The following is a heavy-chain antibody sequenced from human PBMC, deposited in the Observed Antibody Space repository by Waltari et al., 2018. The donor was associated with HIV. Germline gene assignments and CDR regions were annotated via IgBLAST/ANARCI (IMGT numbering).Heavy chain of an antibody. J-gene: IGHJ4*02. CDR2: IYYRGST. CDR1: GGSISSYY. V-gene: IGHV4-59*01. CDR3: AREGLEQGFQGRGFDY. Sequence: QVQLQESGPGLVKPSETLSLTCTVSGGSISSYYWSWIRQPPGKGLEWIGYIYYRGSTNYNPSRKSRVTISVDTSKNQFSLKLSSVTAADTAVYYCAREGLEQGFQGRGFDYWGQGTLVTVSS. D-gene: IGHD1-1*01.